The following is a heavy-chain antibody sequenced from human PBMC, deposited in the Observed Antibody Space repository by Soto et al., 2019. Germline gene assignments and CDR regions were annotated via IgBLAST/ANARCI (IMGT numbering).Heavy chain of an antibody. CDR1: GGSINSGDYS. J-gene: IGHJ6*02. D-gene: IGHD4-17*01. V-gene: IGHV4-30-2*01. CDR2: IYHTGTT. CDR3: ARDRNDYGDYHYGMDV. Sequence: PSETLSLTCTVSGGSINSGDYSWTWIRQPPGKGLEWIGYIYHTGTTYYNMSLKSRVTISVDRSKNQFSLKLSSVTAADTAVYYCARDRNDYGDYHYGMDVWGQGTTVTVS.